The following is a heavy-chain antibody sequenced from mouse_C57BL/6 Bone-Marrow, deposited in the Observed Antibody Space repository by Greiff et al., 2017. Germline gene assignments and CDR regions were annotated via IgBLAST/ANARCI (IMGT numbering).Heavy chain of an antibody. Sequence: VQLQQSVAVLVRPGASVKLSCTASGFNIKNTYMHWVKQRPEQGLEWIGRIDPANGNTTYAPKFPGKATLTADTSSSTAYLQLRTLTAEDTAIYYCAGGLRRVFAYWGQGTLVTVSA. D-gene: IGHD2-4*01. J-gene: IGHJ3*01. CDR2: IDPANGNT. V-gene: IGHV14-3*01. CDR3: AGGLRRVFAY. CDR1: GFNIKNTY.